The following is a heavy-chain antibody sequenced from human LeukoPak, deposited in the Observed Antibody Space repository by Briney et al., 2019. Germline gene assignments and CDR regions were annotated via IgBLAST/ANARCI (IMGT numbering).Heavy chain of an antibody. Sequence: SETLSLTCTVSGGSISRYYWSWIRQPPGKGLEWIGYIYYSGSTNYNPSLKSRATIPVDTPKNQFSLKLTSRNAAATALYYVGILDSSGYEGADWGQGTLVTVS. CDR1: GGSISRYY. J-gene: IGHJ4*02. CDR3: GILDSSGYEGAD. V-gene: IGHV4-59*01. D-gene: IGHD3-22*01. CDR2: IYYSGST.